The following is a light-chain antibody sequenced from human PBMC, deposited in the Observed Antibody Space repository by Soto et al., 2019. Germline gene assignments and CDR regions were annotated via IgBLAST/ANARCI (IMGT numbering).Light chain of an antibody. J-gene: IGKJ4*01. Sequence: DIVMTQSPLSLPVTPGEPASISCRSSQSLLHTVGYNYLDWYLQKPGQSPQLLIYLGSNRASGVPDRFSGSGSGTDFTLKISRVEAEDVGVYYCMQALQTPLTFGGGTKVHIK. CDR2: LGS. CDR3: MQALQTPLT. CDR1: QSLLHTVGYNY. V-gene: IGKV2-28*01.